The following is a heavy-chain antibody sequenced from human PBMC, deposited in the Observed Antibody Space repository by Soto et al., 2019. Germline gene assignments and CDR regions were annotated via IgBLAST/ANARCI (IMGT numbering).Heavy chain of an antibody. Sequence: SETLSLTCAVSGGSISGYYWSWIRQAPGKGLEWIAFIHYTGRTSYNPSLKSRFTISRDNAKNPLYLQMNSLRAEDTAVYYCARRRIGYSYGHFDYWGQGTLVTSPQ. CDR2: IHYTGRT. CDR3: ARRRIGYSYGHFDY. J-gene: IGHJ4*02. V-gene: IGHV4-59*12. D-gene: IGHD5-18*01. CDR1: GGSISGYY.